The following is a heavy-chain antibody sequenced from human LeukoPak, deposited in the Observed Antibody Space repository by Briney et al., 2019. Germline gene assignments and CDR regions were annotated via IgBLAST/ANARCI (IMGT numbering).Heavy chain of an antibody. CDR2: IYSSGNT. V-gene: IGHV4-4*07. J-gene: IGHJ3*02. D-gene: IGHD3-3*02. CDR3: ARDTVLVRWAVAAHALYAFDI. CDR1: DDSISNYY. Sequence: PSETLSLTCTVSDDSISNYYWSWIRQPAGKGLEWIGRIYSSGNTNYNPSLKSRVTMSVDTSKNHFSLKLSSVTAAGTAVYYCARDTVLVRWAVAAHALYAFDIWGQGTMVTVSS.